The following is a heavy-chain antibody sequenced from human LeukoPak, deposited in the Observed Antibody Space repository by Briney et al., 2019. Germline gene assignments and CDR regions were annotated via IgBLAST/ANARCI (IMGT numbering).Heavy chain of an antibody. CDR3: AREPSIAVAGTGGDY. D-gene: IGHD6-19*01. CDR2: IYSGGST. CDR1: GFTVSSNY. V-gene: IGHV3-66*01. Sequence: GGSLRLSCAASGFTVSSNYMSWVRQAPGKGLEWVSVIYSGGSTYYADSVKGRFTISRDNSKNTLYLQMNSLRAEDTAVYYCAREPSIAVAGTGGDYWGQGTLVTVSS. J-gene: IGHJ4*02.